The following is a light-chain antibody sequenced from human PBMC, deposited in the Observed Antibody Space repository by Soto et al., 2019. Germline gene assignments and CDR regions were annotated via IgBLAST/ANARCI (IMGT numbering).Light chain of an antibody. CDR3: QQSYSTPIT. CDR1: QSISSY. V-gene: IGKV1-39*01. CDR2: AAS. Sequence: DIQMTQSPSSLSASVGDRVTITCRASQSISSYLNWYQQKPGKAPKLLIYAASSLQSGVPSRFSGRGSGKDFPLTISSLQPEDFATYYCQQSYSTPITFGQGTRLEIK. J-gene: IGKJ5*01.